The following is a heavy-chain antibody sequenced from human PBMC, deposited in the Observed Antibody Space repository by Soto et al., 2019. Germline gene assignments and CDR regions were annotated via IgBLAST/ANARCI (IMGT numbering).Heavy chain of an antibody. D-gene: IGHD2-2*01. CDR2: LYHIGST. CDR1: GYSISSGNY. V-gene: IGHV4-38-2*01. J-gene: IGHJ6*02. CDR3: RSSTSCYDESCVDV. Sequence: PSETLSLTCAVSGYSISSGNYWAWIRQPPGRGLEWIGSLYHIGSTHYNTSLKSRVTISVDTSKNHFSLELSSVTAADTTIYYCRSSTSCYDESCVDVWGQGTMVTVSS.